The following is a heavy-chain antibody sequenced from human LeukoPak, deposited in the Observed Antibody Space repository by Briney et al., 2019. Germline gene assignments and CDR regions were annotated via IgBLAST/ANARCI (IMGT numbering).Heavy chain of an antibody. J-gene: IGHJ4*02. CDR1: GVSISSSNYF. D-gene: IGHD3-3*01. CDR2: LYYRGTT. Sequence: PSETLSLTCTVSGVSISSSNYFWGWFRQSPGQGLQWIGNLYYRGTTYYNPSLTSRVTISGDTSKNQFSLTLTSVTAADTAVYYCARRKGDYDFGPVDYWGQGTLVIVSS. CDR3: ARRKGDYDFGPVDY. V-gene: IGHV4-39*01.